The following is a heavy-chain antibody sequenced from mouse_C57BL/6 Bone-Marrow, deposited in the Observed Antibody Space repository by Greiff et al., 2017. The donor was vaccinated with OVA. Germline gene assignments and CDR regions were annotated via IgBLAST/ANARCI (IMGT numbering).Heavy chain of an antibody. J-gene: IGHJ2*01. V-gene: IGHV1-80*01. CDR1: GYAFSSYW. Sequence: QVQLKESGAELVKPGASVKISCKASGYAFSSYWMNWVKQRPGKGLEWIGQIYPGDGDTNYNGKFKGKATLTADKSSSTSYMQLSILTSEDSAVYFCARSSYDYDFDYWGQGTTLTVSS. CDR3: ARSSYDYDFDY. CDR2: IYPGDGDT. D-gene: IGHD2-4*01.